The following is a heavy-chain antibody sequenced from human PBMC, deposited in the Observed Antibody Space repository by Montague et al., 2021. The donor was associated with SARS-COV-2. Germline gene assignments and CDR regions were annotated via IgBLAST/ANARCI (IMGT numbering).Heavy chain of an antibody. J-gene: IGHJ4*02. Sequence: PALVKPTQTLTLTCTFSGFSLSTRTVGVGWIRQPPGKALEWLAPIYWDDDKRYSPSLKSRLTITKVTSKNQVVLTMTNMDPVDTATYYCAHRLPAVAAFDYWGQGTLVTVSS. CDR1: GFSLSTRTVG. CDR2: IYWDDDK. V-gene: IGHV2-5*02. D-gene: IGHD6-6*01. CDR3: AHRLPAVAAFDY.